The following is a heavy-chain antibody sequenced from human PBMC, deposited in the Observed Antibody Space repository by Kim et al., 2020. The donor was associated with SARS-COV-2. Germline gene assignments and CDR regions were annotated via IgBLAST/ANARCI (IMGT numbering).Heavy chain of an antibody. J-gene: IGHJ6*02. CDR2: T. V-gene: IGHV4-39*01. CDR3: ARQRYSYGMDV. Sequence: THPNPSLKRRVTISRETSKNQLPLKRSSVTAADTAVYYCARQRYSYGMDVWGQGTTVTVSS.